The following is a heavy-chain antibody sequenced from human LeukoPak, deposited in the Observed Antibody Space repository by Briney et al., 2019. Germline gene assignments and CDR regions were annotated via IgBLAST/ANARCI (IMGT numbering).Heavy chain of an antibody. CDR1: GGSISSGGYY. J-gene: IGHJ5*02. V-gene: IGHV4-30-2*01. Sequence: SETLSLTCTVSGGSISSGGYYGSWIRQPPGKGLEWIGYIYHSGSTYYNPSLKSRVTISVDRSKNQFSLKLSSVTAADTAVYYCARTYSSSWYWFDPWGQGTLVTVSS. CDR2: IYHSGST. CDR3: ARTYSSSWYWFDP. D-gene: IGHD6-13*01.